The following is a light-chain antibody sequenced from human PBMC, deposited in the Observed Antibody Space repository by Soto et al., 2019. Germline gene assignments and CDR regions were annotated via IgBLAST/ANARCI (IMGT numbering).Light chain of an antibody. CDR2: EVS. J-gene: IGLJ1*01. CDR3: SSYTSSRTLLYV. V-gene: IGLV2-14*01. Sequence: QSALTQPASVSGSPGQLVTISCTGTSSDVGGYQYVSWYQQHPGKAPKLMIYEVSNRPSGVSNRFSGSKSGNTASLTISGLQAEDEADYYCSSYTSSRTLLYVFGTGTKLTVL. CDR1: SSDVGGYQY.